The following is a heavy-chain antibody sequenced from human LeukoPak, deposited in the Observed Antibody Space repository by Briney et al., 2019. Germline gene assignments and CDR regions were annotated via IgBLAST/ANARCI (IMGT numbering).Heavy chain of an antibody. J-gene: IGHJ4*02. CDR1: GYTFTGYY. D-gene: IGHD1-26*01. Sequence: ASVKVSCKASGYTFTGYYTHWVRQAPGQGLEWMGRINPNSGGTNYAQKFQGRVTMTRDTSISTAYMELSRLRSDDTAVYYCATHSGSLYYFDYWGQGTLVTVSS. CDR2: INPNSGGT. CDR3: ATHSGSLYYFDY. V-gene: IGHV1-2*06.